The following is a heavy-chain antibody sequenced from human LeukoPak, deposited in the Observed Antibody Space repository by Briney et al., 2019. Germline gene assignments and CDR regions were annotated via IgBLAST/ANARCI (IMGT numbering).Heavy chain of an antibody. CDR1: GGSFSGYY. J-gene: IGHJ4*02. CDR2: INHSGST. V-gene: IGHV4-34*01. CDR3: ARGLPAYCSSTSCYANDY. Sequence: SETLSLTCAVYGGSFSGYYWSWIRQPPGKGLEWIGEINHSGSTNYNPSLKSRVTISVDTSKNQFSLKLSSVTAADTAVYYCARGLPAYCSSTSCYANDYWGQGTLVTASS. D-gene: IGHD2-2*01.